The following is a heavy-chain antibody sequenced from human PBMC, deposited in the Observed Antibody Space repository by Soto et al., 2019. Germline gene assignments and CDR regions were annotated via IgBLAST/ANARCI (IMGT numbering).Heavy chain of an antibody. CDR1: GGTFSSYT. J-gene: IGHJ6*02. CDR3: AKTEWIQLWLHYYYYYGMDV. V-gene: IGHV1-69*02. Sequence: SVKVSCKASGGTFSSYTISWVRRAPGQGLEWMGRIIPILGIANYAQKFQGRVTITADKSTSTAYMELSSLRAEDTAVYYCAKTEWIQLWLHYYYYYGMDVWGQGTTVTVSS. D-gene: IGHD5-18*01. CDR2: IIPILGIA.